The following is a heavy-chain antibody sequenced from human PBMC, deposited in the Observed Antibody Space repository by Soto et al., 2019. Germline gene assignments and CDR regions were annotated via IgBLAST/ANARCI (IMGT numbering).Heavy chain of an antibody. J-gene: IGHJ4*02. CDR1: GFTFSSYA. D-gene: IGHD3-22*01. Sequence: GWSLRLSCAASGFTFSSYAMSWVRQAPGKGLEWVSAISGSGGSTYYADSVKGRFTISRDNSKNTLYLQMNSLRAEDTAVYYCAKASRITMIVVVIPFDYWGQGTLVTVSS. CDR3: AKASRITMIVVVIPFDY. CDR2: ISGSGGST. V-gene: IGHV3-23*01.